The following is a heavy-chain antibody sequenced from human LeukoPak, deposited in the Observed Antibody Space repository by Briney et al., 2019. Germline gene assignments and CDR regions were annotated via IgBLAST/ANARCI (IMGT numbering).Heavy chain of an antibody. D-gene: IGHD3-3*01. V-gene: IGHV4-39*01. Sequence: SETLSLTCTVSGGSISSSSYYWGWIRQPPGKGLEWIGSIYYSGSTYYNPSLKSRVTISVDTSKNQFSLKLSSVTAADTAVYYCARQGGITIFGTMYYYYYMDVWGKGTTVTVSS. J-gene: IGHJ6*03. CDR1: GGSISSSSYY. CDR3: ARQGGITIFGTMYYYYYMDV. CDR2: IYYSGST.